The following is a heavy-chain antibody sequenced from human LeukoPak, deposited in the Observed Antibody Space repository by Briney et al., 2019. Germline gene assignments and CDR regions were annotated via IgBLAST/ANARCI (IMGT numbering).Heavy chain of an antibody. CDR1: GGSISSGDYY. D-gene: IGHD3-22*01. J-gene: IGHJ4*02. Sequence: LETLSLTCTVSGGSISSGDYYWSWIRQPPGKGLEWIGYIYYSGSTNYNPSLKSRVTISVDTSKNQFSLKLSSVTAADTAVYYCARWNHYYDSSGYFDYWGQGTLVTVSS. CDR3: ARWNHYYDSSGYFDY. CDR2: IYYSGST. V-gene: IGHV4-61*08.